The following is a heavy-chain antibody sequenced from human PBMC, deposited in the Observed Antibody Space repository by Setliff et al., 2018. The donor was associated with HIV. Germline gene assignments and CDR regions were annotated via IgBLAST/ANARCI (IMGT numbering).Heavy chain of an antibody. CDR1: GYTFTIYS. V-gene: IGHV1-8*02. CDR3: ARDGYYNSWSGYGYYYYMDV. D-gene: IGHD3-3*01. CDR2: IIPIFGTA. J-gene: IGHJ6*03. Sequence: ASVKVSCKASGYTFTIYSINWVRQAPGQGLEWMGGIIPIFGTANYAQKFQGRVTLTRNTSIGTAYMEVSSLGSDDTAVYYCARDGYYNSWSGYGYYYYMDVWGKGTTVTVSS.